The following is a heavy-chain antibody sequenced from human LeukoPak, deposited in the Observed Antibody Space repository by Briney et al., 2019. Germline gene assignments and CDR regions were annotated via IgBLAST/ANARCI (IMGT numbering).Heavy chain of an antibody. CDR3: AKGYYDLWSGYPNWFDP. V-gene: IGHV3-23*01. J-gene: IGHJ5*02. CDR1: GFTFSSYA. D-gene: IGHD3-3*01. Sequence: GGSLRLSCAASGFTFSSYAMSWVRQAPGKGLEWVSAISGSGGSTYYADSVKGRFTISRDNSKNTLYLQMNSLRAEDTAVCYCAKGYYDLWSGYPNWFDPWGQGTLVTVSS. CDR2: ISGSGGST.